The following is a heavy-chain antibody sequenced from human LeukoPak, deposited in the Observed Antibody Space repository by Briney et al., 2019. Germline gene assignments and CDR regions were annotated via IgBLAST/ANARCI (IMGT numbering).Heavy chain of an antibody. J-gene: IGHJ4*02. CDR1: GFTFSSYA. V-gene: IGHV3-30-3*01. D-gene: IGHD2-15*01. CDR2: ISYDGSNK. Sequence: GGSLRLSCAASGFTFSSYAMHWVRQAPGKGLEWVAVISYDGSNKYYADSVKGRFTISRDNSKNTLYLQMNSLRVEDTAVYYCAKDVGSWAQIDYWGQGTLVTVSS. CDR3: AKDVGSWAQIDY.